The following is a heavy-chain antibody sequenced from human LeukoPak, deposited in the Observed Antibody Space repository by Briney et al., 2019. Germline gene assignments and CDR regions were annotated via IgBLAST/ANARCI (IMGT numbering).Heavy chain of an antibody. Sequence: GGSLRLSCAISGFIFTTNGMNWVRQSPAKGPEWLATIAGGDESTYYADSVKGRFASSRDKSKNTVFLHMNSLRVEDTAVYYCARGVYWSLDYWGQGTPVTVSS. CDR3: ARGVYWSLDY. J-gene: IGHJ4*02. CDR1: GFIFTTNG. V-gene: IGHV3-23*01. D-gene: IGHD1-1*01. CDR2: IAGGDEST.